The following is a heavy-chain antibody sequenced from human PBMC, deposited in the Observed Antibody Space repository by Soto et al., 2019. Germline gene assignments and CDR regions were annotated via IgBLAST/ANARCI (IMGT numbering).Heavy chain of an antibody. J-gene: IGHJ4*02. CDR1: GFIFSSYG. V-gene: IGHV3-30*18. D-gene: IGHD4-17*01. Sequence: QVQLVESGGGVVQPGRSLRLSCAASGFIFSSYGMHWVRQAPGKGLEWVAVISYDGSNKYYADSLKGRFAISRDNSKNTLYLQMNSLRAEDTAVYYCAKDRYGGNGPEAATYFDYWGQGMLVTVSS. CDR3: AKDRYGGNGPEAATYFDY. CDR2: ISYDGSNK.